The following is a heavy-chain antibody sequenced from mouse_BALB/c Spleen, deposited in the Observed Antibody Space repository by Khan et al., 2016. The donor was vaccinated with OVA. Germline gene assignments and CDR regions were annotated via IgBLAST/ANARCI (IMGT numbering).Heavy chain of an antibody. V-gene: IGHV1-81*01. D-gene: IGHD2-3*01. Sequence: QVQLQQSGPELVKPGASVKMSCKASGYTFTYYVITWVKQRTGQGLEWIGEIYPESDNAYYNERFKGKATLTADKSSNTTHMQLSSLTSEDSAVYFCARGDGYYVYFDYWGQGTTLTVSS. CDR1: GYTFTYYV. J-gene: IGHJ2*01. CDR3: ARGDGYYVYFDY. CDR2: IYPESDNA.